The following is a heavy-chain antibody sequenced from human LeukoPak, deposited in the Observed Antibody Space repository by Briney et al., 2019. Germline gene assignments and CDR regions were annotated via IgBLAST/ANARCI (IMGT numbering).Heavy chain of an antibody. Sequence: SETLSLTCTVSGGSISSSSYYWGWIRQPPGKGLEWIGSIYYSGSTYYNPSLKSRVTISVDTSKNQFSLKLSSVTAADTAVYYCARLLSPYPMDVWGKGTTVTISS. CDR1: GGSISSSSYY. CDR2: IYYSGST. CDR3: ARLLSPYPMDV. D-gene: IGHD2-2*01. V-gene: IGHV4-39*07. J-gene: IGHJ6*03.